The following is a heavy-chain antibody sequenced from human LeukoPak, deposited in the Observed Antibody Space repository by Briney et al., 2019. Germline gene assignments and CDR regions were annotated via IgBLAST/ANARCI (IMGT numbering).Heavy chain of an antibody. D-gene: IGHD2-15*01. Sequence: PSATLSLTCTVSGHSISNSRHYWGWIRQPPGKGLEWIGTIYYSGTTYYTPSLKSRITISVDTAKNQFSLSLSSVTAADTARYYCCAHCGGGGCAGPTRYNWFDPWGQGTLVTVSS. CDR3: CAHCGGGGCAGPTRYNWFDP. CDR1: GHSISNSRHY. J-gene: IGHJ5*02. V-gene: IGHV4-39*07. CDR2: IYYSGTT.